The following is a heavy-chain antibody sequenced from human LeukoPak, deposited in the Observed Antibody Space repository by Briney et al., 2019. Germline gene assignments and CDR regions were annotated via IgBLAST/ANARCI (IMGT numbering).Heavy chain of an antibody. J-gene: IGHJ4*02. CDR2: INPDSGGT. V-gene: IGHV1-2*02. Sequence: ASVKVSCKASGYTFTCYYMHWVRQAPGQGLEWMGWINPDSGGTNSAQKFQGRVTMTRDTSISTAYMELSRLTSDDTAVYYCARTKAYCGGDCYSDYWGQGTLVTVSS. D-gene: IGHD2-21*02. CDR3: ARTKAYCGGDCYSDY. CDR1: GYTFTCYY.